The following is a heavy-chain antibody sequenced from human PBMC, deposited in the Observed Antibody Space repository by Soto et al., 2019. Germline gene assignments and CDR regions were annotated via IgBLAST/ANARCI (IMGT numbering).Heavy chain of an antibody. CDR1: GGSISSYY. J-gene: IGHJ4*02. Sequence: SETLSLTCTVSGGSISSYYWSWIRQPPGKGLEWIGYIYYSGSTNYNPSLKSRVTISVDTSKNQFSLKLSSVTAADTAVYYCARAVAGLRKYYFDYWGQGTLVTVSS. CDR3: ARAVAGLRKYYFDY. CDR2: IYYSGST. D-gene: IGHD6-19*01. V-gene: IGHV4-59*01.